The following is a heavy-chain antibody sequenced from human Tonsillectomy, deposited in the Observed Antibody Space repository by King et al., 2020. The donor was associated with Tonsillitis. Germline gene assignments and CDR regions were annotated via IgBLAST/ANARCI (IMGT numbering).Heavy chain of an antibody. Sequence: QLQESGPGVVKPSETLSLTCTVSGGSIRTSDQYWAWIRQPPGKGLEWIGYMYNSGTTFYNPSLKNRITMSGGTSENRFSRQLTSVTAADTAVYFCARYVSGSFDYWGQGALVTVSS. V-gene: IGHV4-39*01. D-gene: IGHD1-26*01. J-gene: IGHJ4*02. CDR3: ARYVSGSFDY. CDR2: MYNSGTT. CDR1: GGSIRTSDQY.